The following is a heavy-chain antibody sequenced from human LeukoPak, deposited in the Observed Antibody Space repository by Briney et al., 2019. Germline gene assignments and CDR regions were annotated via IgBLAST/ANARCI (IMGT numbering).Heavy chain of an antibody. D-gene: IGHD3-22*01. CDR3: ARLPPTTYYYDSSGYTLFDY. CDR1: GYSFTSSW. Sequence: GESLKISCQASGYSFTSSWIGWARQMPGKGLEWMAIINPGDSDTRYSPSFQGQVTISADKSISTVYLQWGSLKASDTAMYYCARLPPTTYYYDSSGYTLFDYWGQGTLVTVSS. V-gene: IGHV5-51*01. J-gene: IGHJ4*02. CDR2: INPGDSDT.